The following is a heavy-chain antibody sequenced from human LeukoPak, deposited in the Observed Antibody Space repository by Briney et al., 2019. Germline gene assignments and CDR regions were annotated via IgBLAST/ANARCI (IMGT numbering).Heavy chain of an antibody. CDR3: ARPGYGSGSYSAFDI. D-gene: IGHD3-10*01. CDR2: IYYSGRT. J-gene: IGHJ3*02. CDR1: GGSISTSTYY. Sequence: SETLSLTCTVSGGSISTSTYYWGWIRQPPGKGLEWVGTIYYSGRTYSNPSLKSRVTISVDTSKNQFSLKLSSLTAADTAVYYCARPGYGSGSYSAFDIWGQGIMVTVSS. V-gene: IGHV4-39*01.